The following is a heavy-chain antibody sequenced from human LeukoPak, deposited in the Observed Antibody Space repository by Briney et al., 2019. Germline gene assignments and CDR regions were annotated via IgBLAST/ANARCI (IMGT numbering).Heavy chain of an antibody. Sequence: GGSLRLSCAASGFTFSSSGMHWVRQAPGKGLEWVAVISYDGSNQYYSDSVKGRFTISRDNSKTTLYLQMNSLRAEDTAVYYCARDVLSVVIKALDYWGQGTLVTVSS. CDR2: ISYDGSNQ. CDR1: GFTFSSSG. J-gene: IGHJ4*02. V-gene: IGHV3-30*03. D-gene: IGHD3-22*01. CDR3: ARDVLSVVIKALDY.